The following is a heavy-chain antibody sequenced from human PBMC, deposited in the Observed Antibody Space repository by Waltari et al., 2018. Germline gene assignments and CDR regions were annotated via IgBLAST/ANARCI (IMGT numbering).Heavy chain of an antibody. V-gene: IGHV1-69*15. D-gene: IGHD6-6*01. Sequence: QVQLVQSGAEVKKPGSSVKVSCKASGGTFSSYAISGVRQAPGQGLEWMGRIIPIFGTANYAQKFQGGVTITADESTSTAYMELSSLRSEDTAVYYCLFNGSPIAARLEFDYWGQGTLVTVSS. CDR2: IIPIFGTA. CDR3: LFNGSPIAARLEFDY. CDR1: GGTFSSYA. J-gene: IGHJ4*02.